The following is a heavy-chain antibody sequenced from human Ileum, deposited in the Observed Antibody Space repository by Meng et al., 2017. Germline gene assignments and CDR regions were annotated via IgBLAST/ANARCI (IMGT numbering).Heavy chain of an antibody. Sequence: SQTLSLTCVISGDSVSSNSAAWNWIRQSPSRGLEWLGRTYYKSKWYNDYAASVKSRITINPDTSKNQFSLQLNPVTPEDTAVYYCGRVAFIAATGTKAFDIWGQGTRVTGSS. CDR3: GRVAFIAATGTKAFDI. V-gene: IGHV6-1*01. D-gene: IGHD6-13*01. CDR2: TYYKSKWYN. J-gene: IGHJ3*02. CDR1: GDSVSSNSAA.